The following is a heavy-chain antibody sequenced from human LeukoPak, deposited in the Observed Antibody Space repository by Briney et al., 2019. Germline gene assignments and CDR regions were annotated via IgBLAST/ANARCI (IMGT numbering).Heavy chain of an antibody. D-gene: IGHD1-26*01. CDR1: GGTFSSYA. J-gene: IGHJ6*03. V-gene: IGHV1-69*05. CDR2: IIPIFGTA. CDR3: ASCTPGSYFINMDV. Sequence: SVKVSCKASGGTFSSYAISWVRQAPGQGLEWMGGIIPIFGTANYAQKFQGRVTITTDESTSTAYMELSSLRSEDTAVYYCASCTPGSYFINMDVWGKGTTVTVSS.